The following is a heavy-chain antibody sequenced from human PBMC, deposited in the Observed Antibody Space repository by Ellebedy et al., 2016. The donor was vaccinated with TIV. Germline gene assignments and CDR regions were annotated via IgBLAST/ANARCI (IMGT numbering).Heavy chain of an antibody. J-gene: IGHJ1*01. CDR2: IYSDGST. V-gene: IGHV3-66*01. Sequence: PGGSLRLSCGVSGLTVRSNYMSWVRQAAGKGLEWVSVIYSDGSTYYADSVKDRFTISKDNSKNTLYLQMNSLRAEDTGVYYCAKVVGGYSSQHWGQGTLVTVSS. CDR1: GLTVRSNY. D-gene: IGHD4-23*01. CDR3: AKVVGGYSSQH.